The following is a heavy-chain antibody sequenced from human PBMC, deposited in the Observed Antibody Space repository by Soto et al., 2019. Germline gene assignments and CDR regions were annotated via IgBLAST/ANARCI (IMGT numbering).Heavy chain of an antibody. CDR2: IDPSDSYT. CDR3: ARHPNHYYDSSGYYSH. J-gene: IGHJ4*02. CDR1: GYSFTSYW. D-gene: IGHD3-22*01. V-gene: IGHV5-10-1*01. Sequence: GESLKISCKGSGYSFTSYWISWVRQMPGKGLEWMGRIDPSDSYTNYSPSFQGHVTISADKSISTAYLQWSSLKASDTAMYYRARHPNHYYDSSGYYSHCGQGTLVTV.